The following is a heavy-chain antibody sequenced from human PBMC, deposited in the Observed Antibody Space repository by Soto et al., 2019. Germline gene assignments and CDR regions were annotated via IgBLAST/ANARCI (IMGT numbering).Heavy chain of an antibody. J-gene: IGHJ6*02. D-gene: IGHD6-13*01. CDR1: GGSFSGYY. CDR3: ARGQQLVPGDYYYGMDV. V-gene: IGHV4-34*01. CDR2: INHSGST. Sequence: SETLSLTCAVYGGSFSGYYWSWIRQPPGKGLEWIGEINHSGSTNYNPSLKSRVTISVDTSKNQFSLKLSSVTAADTAVYYCARGQQLVPGDYYYGMDVWGQGTTVTVSS.